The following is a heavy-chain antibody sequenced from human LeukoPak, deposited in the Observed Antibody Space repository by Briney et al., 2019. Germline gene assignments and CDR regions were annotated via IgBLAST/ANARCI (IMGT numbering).Heavy chain of an antibody. D-gene: IGHD3-22*01. J-gene: IGHJ4*02. CDR2: ISGSGDT. V-gene: IGHV3-23*01. CDR1: GFTLSSFA. Sequence: HTGGSLRLSCAASGFTLSSFAMSWVRRAPGKGLEWVSGISGSGDTYYADSVKGRFTISRDNSKNTLYLQMNSLRADDTAVYYCAKESGYYYEYFEYWGQGTLVTVSS. CDR3: AKESGYYYEYFEY.